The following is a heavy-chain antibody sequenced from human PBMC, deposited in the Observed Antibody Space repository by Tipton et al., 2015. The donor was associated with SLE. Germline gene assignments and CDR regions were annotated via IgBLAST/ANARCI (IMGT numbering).Heavy chain of an antibody. CDR2: IYTSGAT. CDR3: ARDREAGDGYNFDY. Sequence: TLSLTCNVSGVSISSSYWSWIRQPAGKGLEWIGRIYTSGATDDNPSLKSRVTMSVDMSKNQIFLKMTSVTAADSAVYYCARDREAGDGYNFDYWGQGTLVTVSS. V-gene: IGHV4-4*07. D-gene: IGHD5-24*01. CDR1: GVSISSSY. J-gene: IGHJ4*02.